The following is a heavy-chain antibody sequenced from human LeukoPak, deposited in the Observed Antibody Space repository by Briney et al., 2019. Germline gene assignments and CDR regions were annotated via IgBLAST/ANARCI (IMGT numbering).Heavy chain of an antibody. CDR3: AKDGMVRGVYFFDY. D-gene: IGHD3-10*01. CDR2: ISGSGGST. V-gene: IGHV3-23*01. CDR1: GFTFSSYG. Sequence: PGGSLRLSCAASGFTFSSYGMSWVRLAPGEVLEWVSAISGSGGSTYYADSMKGRFTISRDNSKNTLYLQMNSVRAEDTAVYYCAKDGMVRGVYFFDYWGQGTLVTVSS. J-gene: IGHJ4*02.